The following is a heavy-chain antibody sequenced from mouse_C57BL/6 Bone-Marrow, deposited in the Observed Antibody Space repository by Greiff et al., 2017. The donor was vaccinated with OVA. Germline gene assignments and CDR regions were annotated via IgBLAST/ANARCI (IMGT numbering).Heavy chain of an antibody. CDR2: IRSKSNNYAK. CDR3: VRRGNFDY. V-gene: IGHV10-1*01. CDR1: GFSFNTYA. Sequence: EVKLVESGGGLVQPKGSLKLSCAASGFSFNTYAMNWVRQAPGKGLEWVARIRSKSNNYAKYYADSVKDRFTISRDDSESMLYLQMNNLKTADTAMYYCVRRGNFDYWGQGTTLTVSS. J-gene: IGHJ2*01.